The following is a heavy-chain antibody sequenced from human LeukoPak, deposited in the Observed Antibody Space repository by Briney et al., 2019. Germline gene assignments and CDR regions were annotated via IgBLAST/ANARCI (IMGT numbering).Heavy chain of an antibody. CDR2: FDPEDGET. CDR1: GYTLTELS. CDR3: ARDVWYYYDSSGYYGSVDY. D-gene: IGHD3-22*01. V-gene: IGHV1-24*01. J-gene: IGHJ4*02. Sequence: LRASVKVSCKVSGYTLTELSMHWVRQAPGKGLEWMGGFDPEDGETIYAQKFQGRVTMTEDTSTDTAYMELSSLRSEDTAVYYCARDVWYYYDSSGYYGSVDYWGQGTLVTVSS.